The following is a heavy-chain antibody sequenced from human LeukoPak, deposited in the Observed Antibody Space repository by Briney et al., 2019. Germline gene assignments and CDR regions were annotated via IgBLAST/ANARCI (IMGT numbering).Heavy chain of an antibody. J-gene: IGHJ4*02. D-gene: IGHD1-1*01. CDR2: IRYDGSNK. CDR1: GFTFSSYG. V-gene: IGHV3-30*02. CDR3: AKERVDWNYFDY. Sequence: GGSLRLSCAASGFTFSSYGMHWVRQAPGKGLEWVAFIRYDGSNKYYADSVKGRFTISRDNSKNTLYLQMNSLRAEDTAVYYCAKERVDWNYFDYWGQGTLVTVSS.